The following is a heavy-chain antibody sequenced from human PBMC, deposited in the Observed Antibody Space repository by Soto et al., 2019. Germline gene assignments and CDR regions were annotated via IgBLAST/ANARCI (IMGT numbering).Heavy chain of an antibody. CDR3: ACQPYDYIWGSPTQLLGY. V-gene: IGHV1-3*01. CDR2: INAGDGNT. D-gene: IGHD3-16*01. Sequence: ASVKVSCKASGYTFTSYAMHWVRQAPGQRLEWMGWINAGDGNTKYSQKFQGRVTITRDTSASTAYMELSSLRSEDTAVYYCACQPYDYIWGSPTQLLGYWGQGTLVTVSS. CDR1: GYTFTSYA. J-gene: IGHJ4*02.